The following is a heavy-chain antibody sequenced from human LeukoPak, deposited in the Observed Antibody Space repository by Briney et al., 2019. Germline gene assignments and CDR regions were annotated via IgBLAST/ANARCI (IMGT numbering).Heavy chain of an antibody. D-gene: IGHD2-8*01. CDR1: GFTFTNHP. CDR2: ITGRSSYI. J-gene: IGHJ4*02. V-gene: IGHV3-21*01. CDR3: ARVYCTNGVCSYYFDY. Sequence: GGSLRLSCAASGFTFTNHPMNWVRQAPGKGLEWVSSITGRSSYIYYADSVKGRFTISRDNAKNSLYLQMNSLRAEDTAVYYCARVYCTNGVCSYYFDYWGQGTLVTVSS.